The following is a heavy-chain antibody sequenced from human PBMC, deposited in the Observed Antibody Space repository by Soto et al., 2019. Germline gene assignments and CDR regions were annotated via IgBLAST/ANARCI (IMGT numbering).Heavy chain of an antibody. Sequence: CAASGFTFSSYSMNWVRQAPGKGLEWVSSISSSSSYIYYADSVKGRFTISRDNAKNSLYLQMNSLRAEDTAVYYCGRDVQAYCSSTSCPSYGMDVWGQGTTVTVSS. D-gene: IGHD2-2*01. CDR1: GFTFSSYS. V-gene: IGHV3-21*01. J-gene: IGHJ6*02. CDR2: ISSSSSYI. CDR3: GRDVQAYCSSTSCPSYGMDV.